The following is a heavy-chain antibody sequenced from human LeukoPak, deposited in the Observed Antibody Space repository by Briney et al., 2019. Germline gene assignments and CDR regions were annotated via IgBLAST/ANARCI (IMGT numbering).Heavy chain of an antibody. Sequence: PSETLSLTCAVSTYSISSDYYWGWIRQSPGKGLEWIGSIYHSGTTYYNPSLKSRVTISVDTSKNQFSLKLSSVTAADTAVYYCARHEGYNWNTIGEFDPWGQGTLVTVSS. V-gene: IGHV4-38-2*01. CDR2: IYHSGTT. CDR3: ARHEGYNWNTIGEFDP. CDR1: TYSISSDYY. D-gene: IGHD1/OR15-1a*01. J-gene: IGHJ5*02.